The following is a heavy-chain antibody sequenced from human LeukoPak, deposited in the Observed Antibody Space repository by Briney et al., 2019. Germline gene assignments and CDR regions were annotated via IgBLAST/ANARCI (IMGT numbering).Heavy chain of an antibody. Sequence: ASVKVSCKASGGTFSSYAISWVRQAPGQGLEWMGRIIPILGIANYAQKFQGRVTITADKSTSTAYMELSSLRSEDTAVYYCARIYSSSWSNWFDPWGQGTLVTVSS. CDR3: ARIYSSSWSNWFDP. CDR2: IIPILGIA. J-gene: IGHJ5*02. CDR1: GGTFSSYA. D-gene: IGHD6-13*01. V-gene: IGHV1-69*04.